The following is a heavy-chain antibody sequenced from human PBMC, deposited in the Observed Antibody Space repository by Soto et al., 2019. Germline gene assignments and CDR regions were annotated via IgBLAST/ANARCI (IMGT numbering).Heavy chain of an antibody. CDR3: ARDDSGFSGSHYIDYFNY. Sequence: ASVKVSCKASGYSFSSYGVHWVRQAPGQRPEWLGWINAGNSKTYYSEKYEGRVTFTRDTSAGTVYMQLSSLTSEDTAVYYCARDDSGFSGSHYIDYFNYWGQGALVTVSS. CDR2: INAGNSKT. D-gene: IGHD1-26*01. V-gene: IGHV1-3*01. CDR1: GYSFSSYG. J-gene: IGHJ4*02.